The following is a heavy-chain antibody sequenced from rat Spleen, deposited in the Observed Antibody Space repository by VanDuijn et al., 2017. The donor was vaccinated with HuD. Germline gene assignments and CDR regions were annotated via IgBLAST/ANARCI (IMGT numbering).Heavy chain of an antibody. Sequence: EVQLVESDGGLVQPGRSLKLSCAASGFTFSDYYMAWVRQAPTTGLEWVATISYGDSSGHSGTYYRDSVKGRFTISRDNAKSTLSLQMDSLRSEDTATYYCATELRDITTVPTGVMDAWGQGASVTVSS. CDR2: ISYGDSSGHSGT. CDR3: ATELRDITTVPTGVMDA. J-gene: IGHJ4*01. D-gene: IGHD1-1*01. V-gene: IGHV5-29*01. CDR1: GFTFSDYY.